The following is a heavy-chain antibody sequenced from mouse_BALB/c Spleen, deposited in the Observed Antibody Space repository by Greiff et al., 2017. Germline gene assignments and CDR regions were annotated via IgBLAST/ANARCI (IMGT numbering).Heavy chain of an antibody. V-gene: IGHV1S22*01. CDR1: GYTFTSYW. D-gene: IGHD2-4*01. J-gene: IGHJ3*01. CDR3: TRSEGLRQLAY. Sequence: LQQPGSELLRPGASVKLSCKASGYTFTSYWMHWVKQRHGQGLEWIGNIYPGSGSTNYDEKFKSKGTLTVDTSSSTAYMHLSSLTSEDSAVYYCTRSEGLRQLAYWGQGTLVTVSA. CDR2: IYPGSGST.